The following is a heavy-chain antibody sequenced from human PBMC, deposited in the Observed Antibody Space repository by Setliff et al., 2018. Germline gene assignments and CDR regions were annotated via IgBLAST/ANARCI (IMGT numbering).Heavy chain of an antibody. CDR1: GGSISSSY. CDR2: IHYSGTT. Sequence: SETLSLTCSVSGGSISSSYWTWIRQPPGKGLEWIGYIHYSGTTYYNPSLKSPVTISVDTSKSQFSLSLYSVTVADTAVYYCAKSGGDHCCPLYHHYYMDVWGTGTTVTVSS. J-gene: IGHJ6*03. D-gene: IGHD2-21*02. CDR3: AKSGGDHCCPLYHHYYMDV. V-gene: IGHV4-59*06.